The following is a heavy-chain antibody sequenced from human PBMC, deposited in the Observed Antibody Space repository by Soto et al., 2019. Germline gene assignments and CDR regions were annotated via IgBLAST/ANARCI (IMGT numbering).Heavy chain of an antibody. CDR2: TYSGGST. V-gene: IGHV3-53*02. CDR3: ARKLSGAVQGWAYGMDV. Sequence: EVHLVESGGGLMQPGGSLRLSCTASGFTVSTYNMIWVRQAPVKGLKLVSVTYSGGSTQYADSVKSHFTVSRDNYKNTLYLQMSRLREEDTAVYYCARKLSGAVQGWAYGMDVWGRGTTVTVSS. D-gene: IGHD1-26*01. CDR1: GFTVSTYN. J-gene: IGHJ6*02.